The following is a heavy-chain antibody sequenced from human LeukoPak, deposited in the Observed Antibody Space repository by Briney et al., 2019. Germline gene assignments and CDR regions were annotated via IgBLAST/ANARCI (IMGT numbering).Heavy chain of an antibody. Sequence: GGSLRLSCAASGFTFSSYAMSWVRQAPGKGLEWVSAISGSGGSTHYADSVKGRFTISRDNSKNTLYLQMNSLRAEDTAVYYCAKVLASMVRAFDYWGQGTLVTVSS. D-gene: IGHD3-10*01. J-gene: IGHJ4*02. CDR3: AKVLASMVRAFDY. CDR2: ISGSGGST. CDR1: GFTFSSYA. V-gene: IGHV3-23*01.